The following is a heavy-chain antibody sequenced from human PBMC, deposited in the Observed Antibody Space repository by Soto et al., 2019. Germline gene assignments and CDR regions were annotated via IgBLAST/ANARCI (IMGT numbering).Heavy chain of an antibody. V-gene: IGHV4-31*03. CDR2: VYYSGST. CDR1: GRSISTGGNY. CDR3: ARDRGGHFDY. Sequence: SETLSLTCTVSGRSISTGGNYWTWIRQLPGKGLEWIGYVYYSGSTYYNPSLESRVTISVDTSNNQFSLKLSSVTAADTAVYYCARDRGGHFDYCGQGTLVTVSS. J-gene: IGHJ4*02. D-gene: IGHD3-16*01.